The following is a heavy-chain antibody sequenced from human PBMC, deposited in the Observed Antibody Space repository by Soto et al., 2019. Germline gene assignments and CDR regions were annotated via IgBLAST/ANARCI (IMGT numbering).Heavy chain of an antibody. D-gene: IGHD5-18*01. CDR3: ASVDTAALYNWFDP. V-gene: IGHV1-69*06. J-gene: IGHJ5*02. CDR1: GGTFSSYA. Sequence: ASVKVSCKASGGTFSSYAISWVLQAPGQGLEWMGGIIPIFGTANYAQKFQGRVTITADKSTSTAYMELSSLKSEDTAVYYCASVDTAALYNWFDPWGQGTLVTVSS. CDR2: IIPIFGTA.